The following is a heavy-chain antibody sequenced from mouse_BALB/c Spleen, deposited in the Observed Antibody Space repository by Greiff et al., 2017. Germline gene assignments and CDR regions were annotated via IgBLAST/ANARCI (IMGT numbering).Heavy chain of an antibody. V-gene: IGHV2-2*02. CDR3: ARGVYDGYYFDY. CDR2: IWSGGST. D-gene: IGHD2-3*01. J-gene: IGHJ2*01. CDR1: GFSLTSYG. Sequence: QVQLQQSGPGLVQPSQSLSITCTVSGFSLTSYGVHWVRQSPGKGLEWLGVIWSGGSTDYNAAFISRLSISKDNSKSQVFFKMNSLQANDTAIYYCARGVYDGYYFDYWGQGTTLTVSS.